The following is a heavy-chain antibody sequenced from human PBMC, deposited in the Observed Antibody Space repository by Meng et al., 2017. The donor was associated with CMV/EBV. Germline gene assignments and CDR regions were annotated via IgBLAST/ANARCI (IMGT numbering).Heavy chain of an antibody. J-gene: IGHJ6*02. CDR2: TYYSGST. CDR3: ARSLVVVPAVQTYYYYYYGMDV. CDR1: GGSISSYY. D-gene: IGHD2-2*01. Sequence: SETLSLTCTVSGGSISSYYWSWIRQPPGKGLEWIGYTYYSGSTNYNPSLKSRVTISVDTSKNQFSLKLSSVTAADTAVYYCARSLVVVPAVQTYYYYYYGMDVWGQGTTVTVSS. V-gene: IGHV4-59*01.